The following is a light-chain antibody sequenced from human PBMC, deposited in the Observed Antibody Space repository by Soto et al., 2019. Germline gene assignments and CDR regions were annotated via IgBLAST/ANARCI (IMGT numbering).Light chain of an antibody. CDR3: QQYNNWPMWT. J-gene: IGKJ1*01. CDR1: QSITRN. V-gene: IGKV3-15*01. Sequence: IVLTQSPVRLEWRSRGTPTLSSRDSQSITRNLAWYQQSPGQAPRLLIYGASTRATGIPARFSGSGSGTEFTLTINRLQSEDFAVYYCQQYNNWPMWTFGQGTKVDIK. CDR2: GAS.